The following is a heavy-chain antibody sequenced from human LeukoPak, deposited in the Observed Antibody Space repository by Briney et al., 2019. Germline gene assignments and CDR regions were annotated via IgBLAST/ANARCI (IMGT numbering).Heavy chain of an antibody. D-gene: IGHD5-24*01. Sequence: GGSLRLSCAASGFTFSSCWMSWVRQAPGKGLEWVANIKQDGSEKYYVDSVKGRFTISRDNAKNSLYLQMNSLRAEDTAVYYCARDSGDGYSHWGQGTLVTVS. CDR3: ARDSGDGYSH. V-gene: IGHV3-7*01. CDR2: IKQDGSEK. J-gene: IGHJ4*02. CDR1: GFTFSSCW.